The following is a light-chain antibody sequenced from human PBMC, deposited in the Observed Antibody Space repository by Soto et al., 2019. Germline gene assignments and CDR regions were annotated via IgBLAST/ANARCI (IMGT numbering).Light chain of an antibody. CDR3: QQYGSSRWT. J-gene: IGKJ1*01. CDR1: QSVGSY. V-gene: IGKV3-20*01. Sequence: EIVLTQSPATLSLSPGERATLSCRASQSVGSYLVWYQQKPGQAPRLLIYDASNRATGIPARFSGSGSGTDLTLTISRLEPEDFAVYYCQQYGSSRWTFGQGTKVDIK. CDR2: DAS.